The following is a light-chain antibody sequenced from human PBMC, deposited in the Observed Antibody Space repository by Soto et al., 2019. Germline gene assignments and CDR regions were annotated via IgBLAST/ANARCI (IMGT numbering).Light chain of an antibody. CDR2: EVS. J-gene: IGLJ1*01. CDR3: SSYVGTNSYV. CDR1: SSDVGGYDY. Sequence: QSALTPPPSASGSPGQSVTISCTGTSSDVGGYDYVSWYKQHPGKAPKLMIYEVSTRPSGVPDRFSGSKSGNTAALTVSGLQAEDEADYYCSSYVGTNSYVFGTGTKLTVL. V-gene: IGLV2-8*01.